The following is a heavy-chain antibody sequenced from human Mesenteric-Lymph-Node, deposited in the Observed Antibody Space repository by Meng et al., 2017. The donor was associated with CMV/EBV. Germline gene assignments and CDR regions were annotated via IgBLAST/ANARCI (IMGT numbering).Heavy chain of an antibody. CDR3: TRAPNAADH. CDR1: TYTFTDFF. Sequence: ASPKVSCKASTYTFTDFFIHWMRQAPGQGLEWMGWINPNTGATNYAQRFQGRVTMTTDKSISTAYMELSSLRSDDTAIYYCTRAPNAADHWGQGTLVTVSS. J-gene: IGHJ5*02. D-gene: IGHD2-2*01. CDR2: INPNTGAT. V-gene: IGHV1-2*02.